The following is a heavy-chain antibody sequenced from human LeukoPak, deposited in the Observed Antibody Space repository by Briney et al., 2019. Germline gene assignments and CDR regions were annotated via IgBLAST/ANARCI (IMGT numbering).Heavy chain of an antibody. Sequence: SVKVSCKASGGTFSSYAISWVRQAPGQGLEWMGRIIPILGIANYAQKFQGRVTITADKSTSTAYMELSSLRSEDTAVYYCARDPAPSSVVAATPYFDYWGQGTLVTVSS. CDR1: GGTFSSYA. D-gene: IGHD2-15*01. CDR3: ARDPAPSSVVAATPYFDY. V-gene: IGHV1-69*04. J-gene: IGHJ4*02. CDR2: IIPILGIA.